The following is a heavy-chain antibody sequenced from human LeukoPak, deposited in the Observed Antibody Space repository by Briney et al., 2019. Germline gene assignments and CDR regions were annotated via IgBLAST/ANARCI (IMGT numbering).Heavy chain of an antibody. Sequence: GASVKVSCKASGGTFSSYAISWVRQAPGQGLEWMGGIIPIFGTANYAQKFQGRVTITADESTSTAYMELSSLRSEDTAVYYCARDLHSGYVPYYYYYMDVWGKGTTVTVSS. CDR3: ARDLHSGYVPYYYYYMDV. CDR2: IIPIFGTA. CDR1: GGTFSSYA. J-gene: IGHJ6*03. V-gene: IGHV1-69*13. D-gene: IGHD5-12*01.